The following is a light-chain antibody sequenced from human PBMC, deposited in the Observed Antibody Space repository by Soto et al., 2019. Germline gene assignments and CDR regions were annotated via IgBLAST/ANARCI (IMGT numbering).Light chain of an antibody. CDR2: WAS. Sequence: DIVMTQSPDSLAVSLGERATINCKSSQSVLYSSNNKNYLAWYQQKPGQPPKLLIYWASTRESGVPDRFSGSGSGTDFTLTISSLQAEDVAVYYYQQYYSLWTFGQGTKVEIK. J-gene: IGKJ1*01. CDR3: QQYYSLWT. V-gene: IGKV4-1*01. CDR1: QSVLYSSNNKNY.